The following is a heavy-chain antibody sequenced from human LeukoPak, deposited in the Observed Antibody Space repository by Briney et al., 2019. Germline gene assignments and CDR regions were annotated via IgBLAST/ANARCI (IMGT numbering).Heavy chain of an antibody. Sequence: SGGSRRLSCAAPEFTLTSSAMSWVPQAPGKGLEWVSAISGSGGSTYYADSVKGRFTISRDNSKNTLYLQMNSLRAEDTAVYYCAKSGLPSASPIYYYYYGMDVWGQGTTVTVSS. CDR3: AKSGLPSASPIYYYYYGMDV. V-gene: IGHV3-23*01. J-gene: IGHJ6*02. CDR1: EFTLTSSA. D-gene: IGHD5/OR15-5a*01. CDR2: ISGSGGST.